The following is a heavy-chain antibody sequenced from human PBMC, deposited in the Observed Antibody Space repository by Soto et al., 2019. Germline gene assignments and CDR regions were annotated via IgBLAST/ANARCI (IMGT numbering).Heavy chain of an antibody. Sequence: PSQTLSLTGTVSGGSISSINYYRGWIRHLPGKGLEWIGRIFYSGSTYYSPSPRSRVTIYIDSAKNQFSLKLSSVTAADTAVYYCARHLVVAATTYNWFDLWGQGTLVTVSS. V-gene: IGHV4-39*01. CDR3: ARHLVVAATTYNWFDL. CDR2: IFYSGST. CDR1: GGSISSINYY. J-gene: IGHJ5*02. D-gene: IGHD2-15*01.